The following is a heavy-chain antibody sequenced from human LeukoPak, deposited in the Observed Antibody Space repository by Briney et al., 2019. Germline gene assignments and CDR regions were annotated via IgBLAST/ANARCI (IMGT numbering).Heavy chain of an antibody. CDR1: GFTFSDYY. V-gene: IGHV3-11*04. D-gene: IGHD4-17*01. Sequence: PGGSLRLSCAASGFTFSDYYMSWIRQAPWKGLEWVSYISSSGSTIYYADSVKGRFTISRDNAKNSLYLQMNSLRSEDTAVYYCARDPSIYGDYLTSGYDYWGQGTLVTVSS. CDR3: ARDPSIYGDYLTSGYDY. CDR2: ISSSGSTI. J-gene: IGHJ4*02.